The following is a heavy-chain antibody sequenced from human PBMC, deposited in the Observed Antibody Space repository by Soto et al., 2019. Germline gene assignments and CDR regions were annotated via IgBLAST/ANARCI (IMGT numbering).Heavy chain of an antibody. Sequence: ASVKVSCKASGYTFTGYYMHWVRQAPGQGLEWMGWINPNSGGTNYAQKFQGRVTMTRDTSISTAYMELSRLRSDDTAVYYCARDSLAAAKNNWFGPWGQGTLVTVSS. CDR2: INPNSGGT. CDR1: GYTFTGYY. J-gene: IGHJ5*02. V-gene: IGHV1-2*02. D-gene: IGHD6-13*01. CDR3: ARDSLAAAKNNWFGP.